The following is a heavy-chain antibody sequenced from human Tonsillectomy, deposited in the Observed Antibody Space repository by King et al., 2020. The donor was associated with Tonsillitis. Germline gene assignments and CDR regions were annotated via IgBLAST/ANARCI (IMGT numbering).Heavy chain of an antibody. CDR3: ARTYSPFDY. D-gene: IGHD5-12*01. J-gene: IGHJ4*02. Sequence: VQLVESGGGLVQPGGSLRLSCAASGFTFDNYWMTWVRQAPGKGLEWVANIKQDGSQENYVDSVKGRFTISRDNAKNSLYLQMNSLRGDDTAVYYCARTYSPFDYWGQGTLVTVSS. CDR1: GFTFDNYW. CDR2: IKQDGSQE. V-gene: IGHV3-7*01.